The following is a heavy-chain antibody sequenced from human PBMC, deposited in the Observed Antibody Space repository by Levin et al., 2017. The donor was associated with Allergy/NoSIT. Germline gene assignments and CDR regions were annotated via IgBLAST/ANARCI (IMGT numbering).Heavy chain of an antibody. J-gene: IGHJ4*02. V-gene: IGHV3-30*18. CDR1: GFSFRSFC. CDR2: ISYDGNDK. CDR3: AKDVVFGTSSWALDY. Sequence: GESLKISCAASGFSFRSFCMHWVRQAPGKGLEWVAVISYDGNDKYYADSVKGRFTISRDNPKNTLYLQMNSLKTEDTAVYYCAKDVVFGTSSWALDYWGQGTLATVSS. D-gene: IGHD6-13*01.